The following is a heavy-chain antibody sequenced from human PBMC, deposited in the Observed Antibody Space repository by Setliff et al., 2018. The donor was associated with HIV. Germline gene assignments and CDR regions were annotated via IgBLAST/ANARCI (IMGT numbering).Heavy chain of an antibody. CDR3: ARRAYCSSTTCFDN. D-gene: IGHD2-2*01. J-gene: IGHJ4*02. CDR2: MNPNSGNA. V-gene: IGHV1-8*03. CDR1: GYTFTKYD. Sequence: ASVKVSCKASGYTFTKYDINWVRQATGQGLEWMGWMNPNSGNAEYAQRFQGRVTLTRNTSISTAYMELNSLGAEDTAVYYCARRAYCSSTTCFDNWGQGTLVTVSS.